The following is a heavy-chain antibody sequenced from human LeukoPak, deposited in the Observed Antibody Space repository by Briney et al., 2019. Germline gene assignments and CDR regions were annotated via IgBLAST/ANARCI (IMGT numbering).Heavy chain of an antibody. CDR1: GYTFTSYG. CDR3: AREALYYDFWSGYYYYYYGMDV. V-gene: IGHV1-18*01. CDR2: ISAYNGNT. Sequence: ASVKVSCKASGYTFTSYGISWVRQAPGQGLEWMGWISAYNGNTNYAQKLRGRVTMTTDTSTSTAYMELRSLRSDDTAVYYCAREALYYDFWSGYYYYYYGMDVWGQGTTVTVSS. D-gene: IGHD3-3*01. J-gene: IGHJ6*02.